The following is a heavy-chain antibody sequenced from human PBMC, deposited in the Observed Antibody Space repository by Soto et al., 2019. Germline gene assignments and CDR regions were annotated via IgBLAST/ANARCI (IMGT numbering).Heavy chain of an antibody. CDR1: GFTFSSYT. V-gene: IGHV3-23*01. D-gene: IGHD6-25*01. CDR2: ISYSSSNI. J-gene: IGHJ3*02. CDR3: AKDLAATEYAFDI. Sequence: GGSLRLSCAASGFTFSSYTMSWVRQASGKGLEWISYISYSSSNIYYADSVKGRFTISRDNSKNTLYLQMNSLRAEDTAVYYCAKDLAATEYAFDIWGQGTMVTVSS.